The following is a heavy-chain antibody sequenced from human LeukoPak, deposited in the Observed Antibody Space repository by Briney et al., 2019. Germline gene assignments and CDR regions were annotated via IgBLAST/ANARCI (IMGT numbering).Heavy chain of an antibody. CDR2: ISDDGSRQ. J-gene: IGHJ4*02. CDR1: GFTFSNYA. Sequence: GRSLRLSCAATGFTFSNYAIHWGRQAPGKGLEWVAFISDDGSRQHYADSVKGRFTISRDNSKNTLDRQMNSLRSEDTAVYYCVKDRTGTYTLDYWGQGTLVTVSS. CDR3: VKDRTGTYTLDY. V-gene: IGHV3-30-3*01. D-gene: IGHD3-10*01.